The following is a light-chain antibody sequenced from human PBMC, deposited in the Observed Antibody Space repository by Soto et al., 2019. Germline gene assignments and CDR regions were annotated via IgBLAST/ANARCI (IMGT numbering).Light chain of an antibody. CDR1: QSVSSY. V-gene: IGKV3-11*01. Sequence: EMVLTQSPATLSLSPGDIATLSCRASQSVSSYLAWYQQKPGQAPRLLIYDASNRATGIPARFSGSGSGTDFTLTITTLEPEDFAVYYCQQRSNWPSTFGGGTKVEIK. J-gene: IGKJ4*01. CDR2: DAS. CDR3: QQRSNWPST.